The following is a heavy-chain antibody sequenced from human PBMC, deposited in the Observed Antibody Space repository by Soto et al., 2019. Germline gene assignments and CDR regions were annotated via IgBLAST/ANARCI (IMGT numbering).Heavy chain of an antibody. CDR2: ISGSGGST. Sequence: GGSLRLSCAASGFTFSSYAMSWVRQAPGKGLEWVSAISGSGGSTYYADSVKGRFTISRDNSKNTLYLQMNSLRAEDTAVYYCAKSITMIVVVITSFDYWGQGTLVTVSS. D-gene: IGHD3-22*01. J-gene: IGHJ4*02. CDR3: AKSITMIVVVITSFDY. CDR1: GFTFSSYA. V-gene: IGHV3-23*01.